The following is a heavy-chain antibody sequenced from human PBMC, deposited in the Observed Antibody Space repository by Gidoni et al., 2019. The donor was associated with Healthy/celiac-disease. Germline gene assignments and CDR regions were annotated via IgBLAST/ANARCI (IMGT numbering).Heavy chain of an antibody. V-gene: IGHV4-61*01. CDR1: GCSVSSGSYY. D-gene: IGHD3-22*01. CDR2: IYYSGST. CDR3: ARGYDSSPDAFDI. Sequence: QVQLQESGPGLVKPSETLSLTCTVSGCSVSSGSYYWSWIRQPPGKGLEWIGYIYYSGSTNYNPSLKSRVTISVDTSKNQFSLKLSSVTAADTAVYYCARGYDSSPDAFDIWGQGTMVTVSS. J-gene: IGHJ3*02.